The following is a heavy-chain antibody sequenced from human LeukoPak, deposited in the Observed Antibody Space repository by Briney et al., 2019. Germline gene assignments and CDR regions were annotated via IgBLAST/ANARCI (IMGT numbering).Heavy chain of an antibody. V-gene: IGHV4-39*01. D-gene: IGHD4-23*01. CDR3: ARALYGGSDAFDI. CDR1: GGSISSSSYY. CDR2: IYYSGST. Sequence: PSETLSLTCTASGGSISSSSYYWGWIRQPPGKGLEWIGSIYYSGSTYYNPSLKSRVTISVDTSKNQFSLKLSSVTAADTAVYYCARALYGGSDAFDIWGQGTMVTVSS. J-gene: IGHJ3*02.